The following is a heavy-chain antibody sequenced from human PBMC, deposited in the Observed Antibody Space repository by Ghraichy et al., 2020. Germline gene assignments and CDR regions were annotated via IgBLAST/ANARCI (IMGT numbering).Heavy chain of an antibody. V-gene: IGHV1-3*01. J-gene: IGHJ4*02. CDR3: AKDSGTSFFDY. CDR2: INAGKGTT. Sequence: ASVKVSCKISAYPFSNYAIHWLRQAPGQRLEWMGWINAGKGTTKYSQRLQGRVTITSDTSASTVYMELSSLRSEDTAVYYCAKDSGTSFFDYWGQGTLVTVSS. CDR1: AYPFSNYA. D-gene: IGHD1-26*01.